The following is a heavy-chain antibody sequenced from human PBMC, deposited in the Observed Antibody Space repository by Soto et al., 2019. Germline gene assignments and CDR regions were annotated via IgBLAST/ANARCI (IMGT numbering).Heavy chain of an antibody. J-gene: IGHJ5*02. V-gene: IGHV1-8*02. Sequence: ASVKVSCKASGYTFTTYAMHWVRQAPGQGLEWMGWINSGNGNTGYAQKFQGRVTMTRNTSISTAYMELSSLRSEDTAVYYCASFPKSSSGSWFDPWGQGTLVTVS. CDR2: INSGNGNT. CDR3: ASFPKSSSGSWFDP. CDR1: GYTFTTYA. D-gene: IGHD6-6*01.